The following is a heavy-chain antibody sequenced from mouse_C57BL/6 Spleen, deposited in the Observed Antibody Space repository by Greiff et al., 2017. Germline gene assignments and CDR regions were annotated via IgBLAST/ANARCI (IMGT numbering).Heavy chain of an antibody. CDR1: GYTFTGYC. CDR3: ARAFVGNYPYWYFDV. Sequence: QVQLQQSGAELVKPGASVKMSCKASGYTFTGYCITWVKQRPGQGLEWIGDIYPGSGGTTSNEKFKSKATLTVDTSSSTAYMQLCSLTSEDSAGYYCARAFVGNYPYWYFDVWGTGTTVTVSS. D-gene: IGHD2-1*01. V-gene: IGHV1-55*01. J-gene: IGHJ1*03. CDR2: IYPGSGGT.